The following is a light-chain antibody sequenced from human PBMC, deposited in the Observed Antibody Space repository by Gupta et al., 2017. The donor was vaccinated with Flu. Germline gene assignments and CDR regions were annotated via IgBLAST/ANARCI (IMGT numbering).Light chain of an antibody. Sequence: PSSLSASVGDRVTITCRASQDISNCLNWYQQKPVKAPKLLIYAASNLHTGVPSRFSGSGSGTYFTFTISSLQPEDVATYYCQQAYNLQITFGQGTRLEIK. CDR2: AAS. CDR1: QDISNC. V-gene: IGKV1-33*01. J-gene: IGKJ5*01. CDR3: QQAYNLQIT.